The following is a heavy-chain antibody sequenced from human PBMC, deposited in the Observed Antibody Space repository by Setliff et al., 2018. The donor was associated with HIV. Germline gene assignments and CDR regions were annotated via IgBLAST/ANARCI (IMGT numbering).Heavy chain of an antibody. V-gene: IGHV4-59*11. CDR3: AKGAGFYGDYTFDH. J-gene: IGHJ4*02. D-gene: IGHD4-17*01. Sequence: LSLTCTVSGASISSHYWSWIRQSPGKELEWIGYIYSTGSTNYNPSLQSRVSISMDASSNKFSLQVTSVTSADTAVYYCAKGAGFYGDYTFDHWGQGRQVTVSS. CDR2: IYSTGST. CDR1: GASISSHY.